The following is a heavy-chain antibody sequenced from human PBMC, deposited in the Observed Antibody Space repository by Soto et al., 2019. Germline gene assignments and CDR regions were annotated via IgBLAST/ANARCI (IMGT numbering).Heavy chain of an antibody. CDR2: ISGSGGST. D-gene: IGHD3-22*01. J-gene: IGHJ3*02. CDR1: GFTFSSYA. Sequence: EVQLLESGGGLVQPGGSLRLSCAASGFTFSSYAMSWVRQAPGKGLEWVSAISGSGGSTYYADSVKGRFTISRDNSKNTLYLQMNSLRAEDTAVYYCATPRDPMIVVVPAFDIWGQGTMVTVSS. V-gene: IGHV3-23*01. CDR3: ATPRDPMIVVVPAFDI.